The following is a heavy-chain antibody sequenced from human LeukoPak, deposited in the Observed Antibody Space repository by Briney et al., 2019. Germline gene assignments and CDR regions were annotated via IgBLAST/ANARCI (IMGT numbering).Heavy chain of an antibody. Sequence: PSETLSLTCTVSGGSISSYYWSCIRQPPGKGLEWVGNIHYSGSNKYNPSLKSRLTISVDTSKNQFSLKLSSVTAADTAVYYCARVFEVGASIIYAFDIWGQGTMVTVSS. V-gene: IGHV4-59*01. J-gene: IGHJ3*02. CDR3: ARVFEVGASIIYAFDI. CDR1: GGSISSYY. D-gene: IGHD1-26*01. CDR2: IHYSGSN.